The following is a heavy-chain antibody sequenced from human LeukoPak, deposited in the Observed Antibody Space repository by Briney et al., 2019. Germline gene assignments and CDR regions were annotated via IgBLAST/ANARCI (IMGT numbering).Heavy chain of an antibody. D-gene: IGHD4-17*01. V-gene: IGHV3-48*04. CDR2: IGSGGDNI. Sequence: GGSLRLSCAASGFTFSSYAMHWVRQAPGKGLEWISYIGSGGDNIYYADSVKGRFTISRDNAKNSLYLQMNGLRVEDTAVYYCARDNAATVTPYSFYAMDVWGLGTTVTVSS. J-gene: IGHJ6*02. CDR1: GFTFSSYA. CDR3: ARDNAATVTPYSFYAMDV.